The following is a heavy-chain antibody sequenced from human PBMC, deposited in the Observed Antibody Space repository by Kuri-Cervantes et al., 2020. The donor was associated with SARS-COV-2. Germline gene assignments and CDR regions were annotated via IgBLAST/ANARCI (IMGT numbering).Heavy chain of an antibody. CDR1: GFTFSSYA. CDR3: ARDGDGEWLVQSGVAFDI. J-gene: IGHJ3*02. Sequence: GGSLRLSCAASGFTFSSYAMHWVRQAPGKGLEWAAVISYDGSNKYYADSVKGRFTISRDNSKNTLYLQMNGLRAEDTAVYYCARDGDGEWLVQSGVAFDIWGQGTMVTVSS. D-gene: IGHD6-19*01. CDR2: ISYDGSNK. V-gene: IGHV3-30*04.